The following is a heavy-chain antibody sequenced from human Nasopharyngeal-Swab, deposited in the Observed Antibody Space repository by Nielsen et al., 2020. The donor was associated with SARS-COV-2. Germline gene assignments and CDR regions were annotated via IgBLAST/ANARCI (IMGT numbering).Heavy chain of an antibody. CDR3: ARDYYDILTGYLPYYYYGMDV. CDR1: GFTFSSYA. CDR2: ISYDGNNK. J-gene: IGHJ6*02. V-gene: IGHV3-30-3*01. Sequence: GESLKISCAASGFTFSSYAMHWVRQAPGKGLEWVAVISYDGNNKYYADSVKGRFTISRDNSKNTLYLQMNSLRAEDTAVYYCARDYYDILTGYLPYYYYGMDVWGQGTTVTVSS. D-gene: IGHD3-9*01.